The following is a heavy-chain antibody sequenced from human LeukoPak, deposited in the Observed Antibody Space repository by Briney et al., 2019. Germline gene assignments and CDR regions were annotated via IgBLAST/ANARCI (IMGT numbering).Heavy chain of an antibody. V-gene: IGHV3-74*01. Sequence: GGSLRLSCAASGFTFSSYWMHWVGQAPGKGLVWVSRINSDGSSTSYADSVKGRFTISRDNAKNTLYLQMNSLRAEDTAVYYCASLQIGPYYYYGMDVWGQGTTVTVSS. J-gene: IGHJ6*02. CDR2: INSDGSST. D-gene: IGHD2/OR15-2a*01. CDR1: GFTFSSYW. CDR3: ASLQIGPYYYYGMDV.